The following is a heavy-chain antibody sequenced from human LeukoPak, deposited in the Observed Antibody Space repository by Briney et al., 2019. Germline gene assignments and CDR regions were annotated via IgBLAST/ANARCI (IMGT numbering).Heavy chain of an antibody. V-gene: IGHV5-51*01. Sequence: GESLKIPCKGSGYTFTIYWIGWVRQMPGKGLEWMGIIYPGDSDTKYSPSLQGQVTISVGKSISTAYLQWNSLKASDTAIYHCARRSRDGYNLIDYWGQGTLVTVSS. CDR3: ARRSRDGYNLIDY. CDR2: IYPGDSDT. D-gene: IGHD5-24*01. CDR1: GYTFTIYW. J-gene: IGHJ4*02.